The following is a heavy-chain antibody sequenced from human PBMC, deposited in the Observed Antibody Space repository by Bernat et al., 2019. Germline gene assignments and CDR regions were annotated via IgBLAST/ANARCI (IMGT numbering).Heavy chain of an antibody. V-gene: IGHV3-66*01. J-gene: IGHJ5*02. CDR2: IYSGGST. CDR3: ARVLRPDYGDYYWCDP. D-gene: IGHD4-17*01. CDR1: GFTVSSHY. Sequence: EVQLVESGGGLVQPGGSLRLSCAASGFTVSSHYMSWVRQAPGKRLEWVSVIYSGGSTYYADSVKGRFTISRDNSKNTLYLQMNSLGAEDTAVYYCARVLRPDYGDYYWCDPWGQGTLVTVSS.